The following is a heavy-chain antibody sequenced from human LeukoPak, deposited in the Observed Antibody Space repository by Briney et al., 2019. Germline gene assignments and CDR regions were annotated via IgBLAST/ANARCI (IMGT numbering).Heavy chain of an antibody. J-gene: IGHJ4*02. CDR3: ARIPGVVVPTTIDS. CDR2: IYYSGGA. V-gene: IGHV4-39*07. D-gene: IGHD2-15*01. CDR1: GDSLRKSTFY. Sequence: PSETLSLTCTVSGDSLRKSTFYWVWIRQPPGKGLEWIGSIYYSGGADYNPSLQSRVTISVDTSKNLVSLKLTSVTAADTAVYYCARIPGVVVPTTIDSWGQGTLVTVSS.